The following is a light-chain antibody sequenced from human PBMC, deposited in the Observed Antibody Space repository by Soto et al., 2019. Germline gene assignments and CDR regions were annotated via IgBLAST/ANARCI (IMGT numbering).Light chain of an antibody. CDR1: SSDVGGYNY. CDR3: SSFAGGGNPVL. V-gene: IGLV2-8*01. CDR2: EVT. Sequence: QSALTQPASASGSLGQSVTISCTGTSSDVGGYNYVSWHQQHPGKAPKVMIYEVTKRPSGVPDRFSGSKSGNTASLTVSGLQAEDGADYYCSSFAGGGNPVLLGGGTKLTVL. J-gene: IGLJ2*01.